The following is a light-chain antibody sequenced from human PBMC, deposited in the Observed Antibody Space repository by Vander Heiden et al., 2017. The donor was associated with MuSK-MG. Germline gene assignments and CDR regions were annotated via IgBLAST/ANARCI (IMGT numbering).Light chain of an antibody. V-gene: IGKV3-20*01. J-gene: IGKJ1*01. CDR1: QSTSSTY. CDR2: GAS. Sequence: EIVLTQSPGTPPLSPGERATLPCSASQSTSSTYLAWYQQKPGQSPRLLIYGASSSATGIPDRFSGSGSVTAFTLTISRLEAEDFAVYYCQQDGSSPRTFGQGTKVEIK. CDR3: QQDGSSPRT.